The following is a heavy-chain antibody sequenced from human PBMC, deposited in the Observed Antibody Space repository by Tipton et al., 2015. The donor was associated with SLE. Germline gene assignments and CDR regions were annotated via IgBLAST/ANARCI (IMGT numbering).Heavy chain of an antibody. CDR2: IRYDGSFK. V-gene: IGHV3-30*02. J-gene: IGHJ6*02. CDR1: GFTFSSYA. Sequence: SLRLSCAASGFTFSSYAMHWVRQAPGKGLEWVAFIRYDGSFKSFADSVKGRFTISRDNSKNTLYLQMNSLRAEDTALYFCASARREGPTSFYYGLDVWGQGTTVTVSS. CDR3: ASARREGPTSFYYGLDV. D-gene: IGHD1-26*01.